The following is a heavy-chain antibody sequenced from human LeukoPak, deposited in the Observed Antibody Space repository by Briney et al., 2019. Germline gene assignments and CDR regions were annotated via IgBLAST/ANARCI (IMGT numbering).Heavy chain of an antibody. CDR2: ISAYNGNT. V-gene: IGHV1-18*01. J-gene: IGHJ3*02. Sequence: ASAKVSCKASGYTFTSHGISWVRQAPGQGLEWMGWISAYNGNTNYAQKLQGRVTMTTDTSTSTAYMELRSLRSDDTAVYYCARPYDSIDAFDIWGQGTMVTVSS. CDR3: ARPYDSIDAFDI. D-gene: IGHD3-22*01. CDR1: GYTFTSHG.